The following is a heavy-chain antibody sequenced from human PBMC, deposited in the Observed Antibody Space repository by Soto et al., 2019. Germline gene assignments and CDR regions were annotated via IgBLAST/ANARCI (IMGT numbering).Heavy chain of an antibody. D-gene: IGHD5-12*01. V-gene: IGHV4-4*02. J-gene: IGHJ3*02. CDR2: IYHSGSA. CDR1: GQYIKSNFW. Sequence: SETLSLTCLVSGQYIKSNFWWAWVRQSPGKDLEWIGEIYHSGSAIYTPSLKNRVTISLDTSKNEFSLKLSSVTAADTAVYYCAKRYSGYDDAFDIWGQGTMITVSS. CDR3: AKRYSGYDDAFDI.